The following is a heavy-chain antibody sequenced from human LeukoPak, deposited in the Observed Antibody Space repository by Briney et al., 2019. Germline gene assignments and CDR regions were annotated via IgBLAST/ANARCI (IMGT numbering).Heavy chain of an antibody. Sequence: TSETLSLTCAVYGGSFSGYYWSWIRQPPGKGLEWIGEINHSGSTNYNPSLKSRVTISVDTSKNQFSLKLSSVTAADTAVYYCARGISSGWYYPTFDYWGQGTLSPSPQ. CDR3: ARGISSGWYYPTFDY. J-gene: IGHJ4*02. CDR2: INHSGST. CDR1: GGSFSGYY. D-gene: IGHD6-19*01. V-gene: IGHV4-34*01.